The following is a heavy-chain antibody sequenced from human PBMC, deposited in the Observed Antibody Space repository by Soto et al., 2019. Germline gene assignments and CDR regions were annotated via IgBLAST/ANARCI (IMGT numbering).Heavy chain of an antibody. CDR1: GDSVSSNGAA. J-gene: IGHJ5*02. CDR2: TYYRSKWYN. D-gene: IGHD4-17*01. CDR3: ARDKHDYFNRGIGFDT. Sequence: QVQLQQSGPGLVKPSQTLSLTCAISGDSVSSNGAAWNWIRQSPSRGLEWLGRTYYRSKWYNDYAVSVKSRITINPDTSKSQFSLQLNSVTPEDTGVYYCARDKHDYFNRGIGFDTWGQGILVTVSS. V-gene: IGHV6-1*02.